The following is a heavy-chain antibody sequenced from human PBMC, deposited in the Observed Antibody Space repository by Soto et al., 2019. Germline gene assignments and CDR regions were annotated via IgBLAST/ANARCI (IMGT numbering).Heavy chain of an antibody. CDR1: GYSFSSYR. D-gene: IGHD6-13*01. Sequence: PGESLKISCKGSGYSFSSYRIAWVRQMPGKGLEWMGIIYPGDSDTRYSPSFQGQVTISADKSITTAYLQWSSLKAADTAMYYCARLKSAAAGMDVWGQGTTVTVSS. CDR2: IYPGDSDT. V-gene: IGHV5-51*01. CDR3: ARLKSAAAGMDV. J-gene: IGHJ6*02.